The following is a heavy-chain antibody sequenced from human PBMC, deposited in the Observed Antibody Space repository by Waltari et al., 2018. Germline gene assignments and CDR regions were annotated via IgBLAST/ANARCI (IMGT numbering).Heavy chain of an antibody. CDR2: MNPNSGNT. D-gene: IGHD6-13*01. CDR3: ARVTVAAGTRSYYYYGMDV. CDR1: GYTFTSYD. Sequence: QVQLVQSGAEVKKPGASVKVSCKASGYTFTSYDINWVRQATGQGLEWMGWMNPNSGNTGYAQKFQGRVTMTTDTSTSTAYMELRSLRSDDTAVYYCARVTVAAGTRSYYYYGMDVWGQGTTVTVSS. J-gene: IGHJ6*02. V-gene: IGHV1-8*02.